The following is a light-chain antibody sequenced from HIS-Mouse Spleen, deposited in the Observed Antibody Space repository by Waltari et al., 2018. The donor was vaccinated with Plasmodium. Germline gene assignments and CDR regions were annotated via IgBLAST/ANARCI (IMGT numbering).Light chain of an antibody. J-gene: IGKJ2*01. CDR1: QGIRND. CDR2: AAS. V-gene: IGKV1-6*01. Sequence: AIQMTQSPSSLSASVGDRVTITCRASQGIRNDLGWDQQKPGKAPKLLISAASSLQSGVPWRFSGSGAGTDFTLTISSLQPEDFATYYCLQDYNCPYTFGQGTKLEIK. CDR3: LQDYNCPYT.